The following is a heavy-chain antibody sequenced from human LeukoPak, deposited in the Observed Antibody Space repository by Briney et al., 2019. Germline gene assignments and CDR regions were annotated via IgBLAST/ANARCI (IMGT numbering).Heavy chain of an antibody. CDR1: GFTFSSNY. V-gene: IGHV3-53*01. Sequence: GGSLRLSCVASGFTFSSNYMSWGRQAPGKGLEWVSVIYSGSSTYYAESVKGRFTISRNSSKNTLYLQMKSLRADDTAVYYCARDRSSGWYVYDYWGQGTLVTVSS. CDR3: ARDRSSGWYVYDY. CDR2: IYSGSST. D-gene: IGHD6-19*01. J-gene: IGHJ4*02.